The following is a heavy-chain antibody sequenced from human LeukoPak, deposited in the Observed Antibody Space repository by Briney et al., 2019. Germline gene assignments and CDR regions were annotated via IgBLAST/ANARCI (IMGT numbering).Heavy chain of an antibody. V-gene: IGHV3-53*01. CDR2: IYSGGNT. Sequence: GGSLRLSCAASGFTVSSNYMSWVRQAPGRGLEWVSVIYSGGNTYYADSVKGRFTISRDNSKNTLYLQMNDLRGEDTAVYYCARAKITGTTGGLDVWGQGTTVTVSS. CDR3: ARAKITGTTGGLDV. CDR1: GFTVSSNY. J-gene: IGHJ6*02. D-gene: IGHD1-20*01.